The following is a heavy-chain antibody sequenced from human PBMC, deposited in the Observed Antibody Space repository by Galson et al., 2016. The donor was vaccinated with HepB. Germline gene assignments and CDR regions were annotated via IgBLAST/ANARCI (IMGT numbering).Heavy chain of an antibody. CDR3: ARGHCTGTNCYWNFDY. D-gene: IGHD2-2*01. CDR2: VRTDNGDT. J-gene: IGHJ4*02. Sequence: SVKVSCKVSGYTFANYYVTWVRQAPGQGLEWMGWVRTDNGDTNYAQQLQDRVAMTADTSTSTAYMELRSLRSDDTAVYYCARGHCTGTNCYWNFDYWGQGTLVTVSP. V-gene: IGHV1-18*01. CDR1: GYTFANYY.